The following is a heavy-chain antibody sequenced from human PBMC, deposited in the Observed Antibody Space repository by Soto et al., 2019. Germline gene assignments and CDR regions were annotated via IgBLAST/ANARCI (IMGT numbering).Heavy chain of an antibody. CDR1: GGTFSSYA. J-gene: IGHJ5*02. CDR2: IIPIFGTA. Sequence: QVQLVQSGAEVKKPGSSVKVSCKASGGTFSSYAISWVRQAPGQGREWMGGIIPIFGTANYAQKFQGRVTITADESTSTAYMELSSLRSEDTAVYYCARGVAAAGPLYNWFDPWGQGTLVTVSS. V-gene: IGHV1-69*01. D-gene: IGHD6-13*01. CDR3: ARGVAAAGPLYNWFDP.